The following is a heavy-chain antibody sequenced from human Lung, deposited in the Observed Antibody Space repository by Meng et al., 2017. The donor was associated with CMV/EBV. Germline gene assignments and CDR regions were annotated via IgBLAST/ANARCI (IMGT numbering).Heavy chain of an antibody. CDR1: GFTFSSYS. J-gene: IGHJ6*02. D-gene: IGHD2-2*01. CDR2: ISSSSSYI. V-gene: IGHV3-21*01. CDR3: ARVVVPATLGMDV. Sequence: GGSLRLXXAASGFTFSSYSMNWVRQAPGKGLEWVSSISSSSSYIYYADSVKGRFTISRDNAKNSLYLQMNSLRAEDTAVYYCARVVVPATLGMDVWGQGTTVTVSS.